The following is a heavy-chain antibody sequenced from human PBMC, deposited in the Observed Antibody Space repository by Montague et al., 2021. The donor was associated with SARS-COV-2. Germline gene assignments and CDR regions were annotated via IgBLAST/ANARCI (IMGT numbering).Heavy chain of an antibody. CDR3: ARGMIRGVTTPFDY. V-gene: IGHV4-39*02. D-gene: IGHD3-10*01. J-gene: IGHJ4*02. CDR2: IYYSGTT. Sequence: SETLSLTCSVSSGSIISSGYYWGWIRQPPGKELEWIGNIYYSGTTYYNPSLQSRGTISVDTSKNHLSLRLSSMTAADTAVYFCARGMIRGVTTPFDYWGQGTLVTVSS. CDR1: SGSIISSGYY.